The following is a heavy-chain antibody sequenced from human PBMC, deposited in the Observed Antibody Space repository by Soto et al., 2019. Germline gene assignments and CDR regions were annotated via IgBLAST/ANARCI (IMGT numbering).Heavy chain of an antibody. V-gene: IGHV5-51*01. J-gene: IGHJ6*02. Sequence: EVQVVQSGAEVKEPVGSLKISCKGSGYIFTDHCIVWVRQMAGKGLEWVGIICPGYSNIIYSASVQGQVTISADMSISPAYLQRCSLKASDTAIYYSARRHYCRCDGTINQNYYFRINVWGQGTTVTVSS. D-gene: IGHD3-10*01. CDR3: ARRHYCRCDGTINQNYYFRINV. CDR2: ICPGYSNI. CDR1: GYIFTDHC.